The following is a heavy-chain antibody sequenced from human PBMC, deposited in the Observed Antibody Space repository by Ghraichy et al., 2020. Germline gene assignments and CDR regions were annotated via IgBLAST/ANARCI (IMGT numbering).Heavy chain of an antibody. Sequence: GGSLRLSCAASGFTFSSYWMSWVRQAPGKGLEWVANIKQDGSEKYYVDSVKGRFTISRDNAKNSLYLQMNSLRAEDTAVYYCARVRYDFWSGYYPVYYYGMDVWGQGTTVTVSS. CDR3: ARVRYDFWSGYYPVYYYGMDV. CDR1: GFTFSSYW. CDR2: IKQDGSEK. V-gene: IGHV3-7*01. D-gene: IGHD3-3*01. J-gene: IGHJ6*02.